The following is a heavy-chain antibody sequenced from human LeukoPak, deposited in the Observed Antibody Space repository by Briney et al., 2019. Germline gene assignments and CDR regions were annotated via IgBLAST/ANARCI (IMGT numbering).Heavy chain of an antibody. Sequence: GGSLRLSCAASGFTFSNYAMSWVRQAPGKGLEWVSSVSGRGDHTSYADSVKGRFSISRDNSKNTLYLQMNSLRAEDTAVYSCAIDQDANYFDYWGQGTLVTVFS. CDR2: VSGRGDHT. D-gene: IGHD2-8*01. CDR3: AIDQDANYFDY. CDR1: GFTFSNYA. V-gene: IGHV3-23*01. J-gene: IGHJ4*02.